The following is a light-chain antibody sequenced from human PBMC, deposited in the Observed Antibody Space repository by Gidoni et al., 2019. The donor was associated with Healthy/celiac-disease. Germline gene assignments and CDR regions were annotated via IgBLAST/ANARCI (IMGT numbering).Light chain of an antibody. CDR1: QDISNY. CDR3: QQYDNLPPYT. J-gene: IGKJ2*01. CDR2: DAS. Sequence: DIQITQSPSSLSASVGDRVTITCQASQDISNYLNWYQQKPGKAPKLLIYDASNLETGVPPRFSGSGSGTDVTFTISSMQPEDIATYYCQQYDNLPPYTFGQGTKLEIK. V-gene: IGKV1-33*01.